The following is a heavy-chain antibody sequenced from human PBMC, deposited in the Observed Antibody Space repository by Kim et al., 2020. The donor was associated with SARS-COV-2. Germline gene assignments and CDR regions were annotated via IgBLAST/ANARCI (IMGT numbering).Heavy chain of an antibody. D-gene: IGHD3-16*01. CDR3: VRDRMGGAFDM. CDR1: GFTFSAYD. V-gene: IGHV3-48*02. Sequence: GGSLRLSCVTSGFTFSAYDMNWVRQAPGKGLEWLSFITKSSTTIYYADSVEGRFTISRDNAKNSLFLQMNSLRDEDTALYYCVRDRMGGAFDMWGQGTVVTVSS. J-gene: IGHJ3*02. CDR2: ITKSSTTI.